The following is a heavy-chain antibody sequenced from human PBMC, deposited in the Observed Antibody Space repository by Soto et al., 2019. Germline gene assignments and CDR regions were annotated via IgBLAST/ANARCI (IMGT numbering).Heavy chain of an antibody. D-gene: IGHD2-8*01. CDR3: ARDTLGYCTNGVCYFYYYYGMDV. J-gene: IGHJ6*02. Sequence: SETLSLTCAVYGGSFSGYYWSWIRQPPGKGLEWIGEINHSGSTNYNPSLKSRVTISVDTSKNQFSLKLSSVTAADTAVYYCARDTLGYCTNGVCYFYYYYGMDVWGQGTTVTVSS. CDR2: INHSGST. CDR1: GGSFSGYY. V-gene: IGHV4-34*01.